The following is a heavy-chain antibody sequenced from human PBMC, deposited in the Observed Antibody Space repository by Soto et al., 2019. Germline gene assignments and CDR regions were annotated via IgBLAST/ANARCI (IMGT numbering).Heavy chain of an antibody. V-gene: IGHV3-21*01. Sequence: EVQLVESGGGLVKPGGSLRLSCAASGFTFSSYSMNWVRQAPGKGLEWVSSISSSSSYIYYADSVKGRFTISRDNAQNSLYLQMNSLRAEDTAVYYCASPLRINAFDIWGQGTMVTVSS. J-gene: IGHJ3*02. CDR1: GFTFSSYS. CDR3: ASPLRINAFDI. CDR2: ISSSSSYI. D-gene: IGHD4-17*01.